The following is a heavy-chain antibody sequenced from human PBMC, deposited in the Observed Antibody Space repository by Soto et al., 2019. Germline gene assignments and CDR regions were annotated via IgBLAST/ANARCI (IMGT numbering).Heavy chain of an antibody. V-gene: IGHV4-34*01. CDR2: INPGGRC. J-gene: IGHJ5*02. D-gene: IGHD2-2*02. CDR1: GGSFSENY. Sequence: PSETLSLTCSVYGGSFSENYWSWIRQSPGKGLEWIGEINPGGRCNYNPSLKSRVIVSVDTSKNQISLKLRSVTAADTAVYYCARAFGGRYCSSTSCYKWFSPWGQGTLVTVSS. CDR3: ARAFGGRYCSSTSCYKWFSP.